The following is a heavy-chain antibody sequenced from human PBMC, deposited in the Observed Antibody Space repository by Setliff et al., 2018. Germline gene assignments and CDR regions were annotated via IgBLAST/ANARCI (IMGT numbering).Heavy chain of an antibody. J-gene: IGHJ4*01. Sequence: GESLKISCATSGYNFNSHWIAWVRQVPGGGLEWMGIIYPADSDTTYSPSFEGQVTISVDKSLSTAYLQWSSLKASDSGLYYCARRGYGGYIYGSFDYWGQGTLVTVSS. D-gene: IGHD5-18*01. CDR1: GYNFNSHW. V-gene: IGHV5-51*01. CDR3: ARRGYGGYIYGSFDY. CDR2: IYPADSDT.